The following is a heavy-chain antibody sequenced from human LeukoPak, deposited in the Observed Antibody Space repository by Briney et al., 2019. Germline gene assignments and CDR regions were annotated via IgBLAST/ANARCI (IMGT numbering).Heavy chain of an antibody. Sequence: SETLSLTCTVSGGSISSYYWSWIRQPAGKGLEWIGRIYTSGSTNYNPSLKSRVTISVDTSKNQFSLKLSSATAADTAVYYCARGRQGIAQLVGTYYYYMDVWGKGTTVTVSS. CDR2: IYTSGST. J-gene: IGHJ6*03. V-gene: IGHV4-4*07. CDR3: ARGRQGIAQLVGTYYYYMDV. D-gene: IGHD6-6*01. CDR1: GGSISSYY.